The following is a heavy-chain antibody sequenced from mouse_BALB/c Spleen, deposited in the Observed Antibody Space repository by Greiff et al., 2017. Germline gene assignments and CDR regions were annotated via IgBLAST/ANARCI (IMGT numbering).Heavy chain of an antibody. CDR3: TRDLIATDAMDY. D-gene: IGHD1-1*01. CDR2: IRSKANNHAT. CDR1: GFTFSDAW. V-gene: IGHV6-6*01. Sequence: EVQLEESGGGLVQPGGSMKLSCAASGFTFSDAWMDWVRQSPGKGLEWVGEIRSKANNHATYYAESGKGRLTISTDDSKSTVNLQMNSFRAEATDIYAGTRDLIATDAMDYWGQGTPVTVSS. J-gene: IGHJ2*01.